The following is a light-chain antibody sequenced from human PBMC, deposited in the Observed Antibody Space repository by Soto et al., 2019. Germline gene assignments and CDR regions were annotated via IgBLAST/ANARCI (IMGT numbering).Light chain of an antibody. CDR2: GAS. Sequence: EIVLTQSPATLSLSPGERSTLSCRASQSISNYLAWYQQKPGQAPRLLIYGASNRATGTPARFSGSGSGTDFTLTISRLETEDSAVYYCQHRNSWPPGATFGQGTRREIK. CDR1: QSISNY. CDR3: QHRNSWPPGAT. V-gene: IGKV3-11*01. J-gene: IGKJ5*01.